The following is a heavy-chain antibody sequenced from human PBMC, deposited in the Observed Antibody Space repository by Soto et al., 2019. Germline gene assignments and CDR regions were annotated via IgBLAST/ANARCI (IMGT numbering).Heavy chain of an antibody. CDR1: GGSISSSSYY. V-gene: IGHV4-39*01. CDR3: ARLKEVARYYYYYMDV. D-gene: IGHD5-12*01. Sequence: SETLSLTCTVSGGSISSSSYYWGWIRQPPGKGLEWIGSIYYSGSTYYNPSLKSRVTISVDTSKNQFSLKLSSVTAADTAVYYCARLKEVARYYYYYMDVWGKGTTVTVSS. CDR2: IYYSGST. J-gene: IGHJ6*03.